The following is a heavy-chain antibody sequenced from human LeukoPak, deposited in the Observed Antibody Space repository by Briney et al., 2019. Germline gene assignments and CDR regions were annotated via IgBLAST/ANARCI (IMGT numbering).Heavy chain of an antibody. Sequence: ASVKVSCKASGYTFTGYYMHWVRQAPGQGLEWMGWINPNSGGTNYAQKFQGRVIMTRDTSISTAYMELSRLRSDDTAVYYCARGTMVALSIYYFDYWGQGTLVTVSS. CDR2: INPNSGGT. D-gene: IGHD3-10*01. CDR3: ARGTMVALSIYYFDY. V-gene: IGHV1-2*02. J-gene: IGHJ4*02. CDR1: GYTFTGYY.